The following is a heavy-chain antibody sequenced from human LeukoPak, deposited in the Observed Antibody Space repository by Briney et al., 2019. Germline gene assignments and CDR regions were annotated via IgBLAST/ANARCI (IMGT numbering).Heavy chain of an antibody. V-gene: IGHV3-21*01. D-gene: IGHD2-2*01. CDR2: ISSSSSYI. CDR1: GFTFSSYA. CDR3: ARVHCSSTSCYAFDI. J-gene: IGHJ3*02. Sequence: GGSLRLSCAASGFTFSSYAMNWVRQAPGKGLEWVSSISSSSSYIYYADSVKGRFTISRDNAKNSLYLQMNSLRAEDTAVYYCARVHCSSTSCYAFDIWGQGTMVTVSS.